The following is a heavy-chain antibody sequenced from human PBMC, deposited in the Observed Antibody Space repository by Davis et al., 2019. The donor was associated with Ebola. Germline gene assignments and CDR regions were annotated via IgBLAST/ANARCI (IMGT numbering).Heavy chain of an antibody. CDR3: ARDSGSGWYFAFDI. CDR2: IYYSGST. CDR1: GGSISSGDYY. Sequence: PSETLSLTCTVSGGSISSGDYYWSWIRQPPGKGLEWIGYIYYSGSTNYNPSLKSRVTISVDTSKNQFSLKLSSVTAADTAVYYCARDSGSGWYFAFDIWGQGTMVTVSS. J-gene: IGHJ3*02. V-gene: IGHV4-61*08. D-gene: IGHD6-19*01.